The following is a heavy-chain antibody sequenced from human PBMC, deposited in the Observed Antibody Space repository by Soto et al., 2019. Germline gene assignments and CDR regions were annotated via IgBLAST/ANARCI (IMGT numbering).Heavy chain of an antibody. V-gene: IGHV3-23*01. CDR2: ISGSGGST. J-gene: IGHJ4*02. CDR1: GFTFTTAW. CDR3: AKLPGFGGYDPDDY. D-gene: IGHD5-12*01. Sequence: GGSLRLSCAASGFTFTTAWINWVRQAPGKGLEWVSAISGSGGSTYYADSVKGRFTISRDNSKNTLYLQMNSLRAEDTAVYYCAKLPGFGGYDPDDYWGQGTLVTVSS.